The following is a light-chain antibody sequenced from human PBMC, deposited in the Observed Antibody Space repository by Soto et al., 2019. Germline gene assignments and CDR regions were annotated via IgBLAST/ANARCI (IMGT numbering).Light chain of an antibody. CDR2: STN. J-gene: IGLJ3*02. Sequence: QTVVTQEPSFSVSPGGTVTLTCGLTSGSVSTSYYPSWYQQTPGQAPRTLIYSTNTRSSGVPDRFSGSILGNKAALTITGAQAHHESDYYCVLYMGGGIWVFGGGTKLTVL. V-gene: IGLV8-61*01. CDR3: VLYMGGGIWV. CDR1: SGSVSTSYY.